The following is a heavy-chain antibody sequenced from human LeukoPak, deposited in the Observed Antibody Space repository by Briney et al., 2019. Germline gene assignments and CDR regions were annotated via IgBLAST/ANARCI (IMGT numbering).Heavy chain of an antibody. CDR1: RFTLSSYA. J-gene: IGHJ4*02. CDR3: AKARDSGSWYRYFDS. CDR2: ISGSAGST. Sequence: PGGSLRLSCAASRFTLSSYAMTWVRQAPGKGLEWVSGISGSAGSTYYADSVKGRFTISRDNSKNTLYLQMNSLRAEDTAVYYCAKARDSGSWYRYFDSWGQGTLVTVSS. D-gene: IGHD6-13*01. V-gene: IGHV3-23*01.